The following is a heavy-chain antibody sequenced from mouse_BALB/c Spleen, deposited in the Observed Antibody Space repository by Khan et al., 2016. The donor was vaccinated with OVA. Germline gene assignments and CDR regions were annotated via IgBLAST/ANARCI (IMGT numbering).Heavy chain of an antibody. CDR2: INYSGST. J-gene: IGHJ4*01. CDR1: GYSITSDYA. Sequence: EVQLQESGPGLVKPSQSLSLTCTVTGYSITSDYAWNWIRQFPGNKLEWMGYINYSGSTSYNPSLKSRISITRDTSKNQFFLQLNSVTTEDTATYYCARRGIYDGYSLYYAMDYWGQGTSVTVSS. V-gene: IGHV3-2*02. D-gene: IGHD2-3*01. CDR3: ARRGIYDGYSLYYAMDY.